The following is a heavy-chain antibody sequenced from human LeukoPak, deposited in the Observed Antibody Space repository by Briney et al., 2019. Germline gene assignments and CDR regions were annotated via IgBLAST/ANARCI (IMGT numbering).Heavy chain of an antibody. D-gene: IGHD3-16*01. CDR1: GFTFSSYA. V-gene: IGHV3-23*01. Sequence: GGSLRLSCAASGFTFSSYAMSWVRQAPGKGLEWVSAISGSGGSTYYADSVKGRFTISRDNAKNSLYLQMNSLRAEDTAVYYCARSPPGGRYYFDYWGQGTLVTVSS. J-gene: IGHJ4*02. CDR3: ARSPPGGRYYFDY. CDR2: ISGSGGST.